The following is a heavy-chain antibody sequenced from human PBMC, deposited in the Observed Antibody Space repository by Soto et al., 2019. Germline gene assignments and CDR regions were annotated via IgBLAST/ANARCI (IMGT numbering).Heavy chain of an antibody. Sequence: PSETLSLTCTVSGGSISSGGYYWSWIRQHPGKGLEWIGYIYYSGSTYYNPSLKSRVTISVDTSKNQFSLKLSFVTAADTAVYYCARLPQENGGGSYRFPYFDYWGQGTLVTVSS. CDR2: IYYSGST. CDR1: GGSISSGGYY. D-gene: IGHD3-16*02. J-gene: IGHJ4*02. V-gene: IGHV4-31*03. CDR3: ARLPQENGGGSYRFPYFDY.